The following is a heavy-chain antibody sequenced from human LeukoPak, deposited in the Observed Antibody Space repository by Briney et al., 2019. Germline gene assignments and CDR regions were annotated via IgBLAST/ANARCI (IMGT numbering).Heavy chain of an antibody. Sequence: SETLSLTCTVSGVSISSSSYYWGWIRQPPGKGLEWIGSIYYSGSTYYNPSLKSRVTISVDTSKNQFSLKLSSVTAADTAVYYCADTGLNSDVFDIWGQGTMVTVSS. CDR3: ADTGLNSDVFDI. J-gene: IGHJ3*02. D-gene: IGHD1-14*01. CDR1: GVSISSSSYY. CDR2: IYYSGST. V-gene: IGHV4-39*01.